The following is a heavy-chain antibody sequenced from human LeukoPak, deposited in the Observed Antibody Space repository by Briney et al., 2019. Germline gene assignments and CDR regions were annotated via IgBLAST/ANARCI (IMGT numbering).Heavy chain of an antibody. Sequence: PSETLSLTCTVSGYSISSGHYWAWIRQSPEKGLESIATMFHSRSTYYNPSLKSRVTTSVDTSKNEFSLNLSSVTAADTAVYYCARAGTNLGDYDYWGQGTLVTVSS. CDR3: ARAGTNLGDYDY. CDR1: GYSISSGHY. CDR2: MFHSRST. V-gene: IGHV4-38-2*02. D-gene: IGHD4-17*01. J-gene: IGHJ4*02.